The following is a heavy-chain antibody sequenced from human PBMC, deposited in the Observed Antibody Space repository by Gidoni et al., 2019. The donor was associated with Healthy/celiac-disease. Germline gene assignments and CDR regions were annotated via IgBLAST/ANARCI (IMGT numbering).Heavy chain of an antibody. CDR1: GYTFTSYD. Sequence: QVQLVQSGAEVKKPGASVKVSCKASGYTFTSYDINWVRQATGQGLEWMGWMNPNSGNTGYAQKFQGRVTMTRNTSISTAYMELSSLRSEDTAVYYCARGNYYDSKYYYYGMDVWGQGTTVTVSS. V-gene: IGHV1-8*01. CDR3: ARGNYYDSKYYYYGMDV. D-gene: IGHD3-22*01. CDR2: MNPNSGNT. J-gene: IGHJ6*02.